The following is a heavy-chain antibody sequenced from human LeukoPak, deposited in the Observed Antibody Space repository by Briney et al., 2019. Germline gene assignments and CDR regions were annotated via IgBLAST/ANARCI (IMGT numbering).Heavy chain of an antibody. D-gene: IGHD3-9*01. J-gene: IGHJ6*02. CDR3: ARDSERYFDWLLPNYYYYGMDV. CDR2: INSDGSWT. Sequence: GGSLRLSCAASGNYWMHWVRQAPGKGLVWVSHINSDGSWTSYADSVKGRFTISKDNAKNTVYLQMNSLRAEDTAVYYCARDSERYFDWLLPNYYYYGMDVWGQGTTVTVSS. CDR1: GNYW. V-gene: IGHV3-74*01.